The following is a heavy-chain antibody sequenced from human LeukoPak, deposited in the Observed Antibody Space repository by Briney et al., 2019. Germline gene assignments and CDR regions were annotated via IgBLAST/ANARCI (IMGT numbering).Heavy chain of an antibody. CDR2: IYYSGST. CDR1: GGSISSYY. D-gene: IGHD3-16*02. Sequence: SETLSLTCTVSGGSISSYYWSWIRQPPGKGLEWIGYIYYSGSTNYNPSLKSRVTMSVDTSKNQLSLKLSSVTAADTAVYYCARHYRDWFDPWGQGTLVTVSS. V-gene: IGHV4-59*08. J-gene: IGHJ5*02. CDR3: ARHYRDWFDP.